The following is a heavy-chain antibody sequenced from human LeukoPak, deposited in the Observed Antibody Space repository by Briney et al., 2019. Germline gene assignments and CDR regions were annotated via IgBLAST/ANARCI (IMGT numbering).Heavy chain of an antibody. CDR2: VDHSGDT. J-gene: IGHJ6*02. V-gene: IGHV4-34*01. CDR3: VRGRGSRGCPPHDGMDV. Sequence: SETLSLTCDVYGGSFSGYYWTWIRQPPGKGLEWIGEVDHSGDTNDNPSVKSRVAISADTSKNSVSLKLTSVTAADTAVYYCVRGRGSRGCPPHDGMDVWGQGTSVTVSS. CDR1: GGSFSGYY. D-gene: IGHD6-19*01.